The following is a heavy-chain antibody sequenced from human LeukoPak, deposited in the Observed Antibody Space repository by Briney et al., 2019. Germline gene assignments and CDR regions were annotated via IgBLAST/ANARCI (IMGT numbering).Heavy chain of an antibody. V-gene: IGHV3-23*01. D-gene: IGHD6-19*01. CDR1: GFTFSSYA. J-gene: IGHJ4*02. Sequence: GGSLRLSCAASGFTFSSYAMSWVRQAPGKGLEWVSAISSGGGSTYCADSVKGRFTISRDNSKNTLYLQMNSLRAEDAAVYYCAKGSSVAGTIFGYWGQGTLVTVSS. CDR2: ISSGGGST. CDR3: AKGSSVAGTIFGY.